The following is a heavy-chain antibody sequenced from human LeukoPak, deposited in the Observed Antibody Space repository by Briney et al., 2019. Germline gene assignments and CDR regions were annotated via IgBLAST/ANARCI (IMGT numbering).Heavy chain of an antibody. CDR2: INSDGSST. D-gene: IGHD5-18*01. CDR3: ARGSGYSYGFPFDY. J-gene: IGHJ4*02. CDR1: GFTFSSYW. Sequence: PGGSLRLSCAASGFTFSSYWMHWVRQAPGKGLVWDSRINSDGSSTSYADSVKGRFTISRDNAKNTLYLQMNSLRAEDTAVYYCARGSGYSYGFPFDYWGQGTLVTVSS. V-gene: IGHV3-74*01.